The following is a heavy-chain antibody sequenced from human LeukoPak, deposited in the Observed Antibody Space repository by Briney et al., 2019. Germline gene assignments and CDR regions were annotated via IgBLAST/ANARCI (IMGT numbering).Heavy chain of an antibody. CDR1: GFTFSNYA. Sequence: GGSLRLSCAASGFTFSNYAMSWVRQAPGKGLEWVSILYSSGSGYYADSVKGRFTISRDNSKSTLFLQMNDLRVEDTAKFYCAKSLFTSATGTGRAFHIWGQGTMVSVSS. D-gene: IGHD1-1*01. CDR3: AKSLFTSATGTGRAFHI. J-gene: IGHJ3*02. V-gene: IGHV3-23*05. CDR2: LYSSGSG.